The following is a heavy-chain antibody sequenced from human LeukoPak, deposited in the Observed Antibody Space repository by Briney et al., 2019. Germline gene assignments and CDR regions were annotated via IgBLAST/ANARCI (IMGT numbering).Heavy chain of an antibody. V-gene: IGHV3-30-3*01. D-gene: IGHD6-13*01. CDR1: GFTFSSYA. CDR2: ISYDGSNK. J-gene: IGHJ4*02. Sequence: GGSLRLSCAASGFTFSSYAMHWVRQAPGKGLERVAVISYDGSNKYYADSVKGRFTISRDNSKNTLYLQMNSLRAEDTAVYYCARDLRLDGFIAAAGTHDYWGQGTLVTVSS. CDR3: ARDLRLDGFIAAAGTHDY.